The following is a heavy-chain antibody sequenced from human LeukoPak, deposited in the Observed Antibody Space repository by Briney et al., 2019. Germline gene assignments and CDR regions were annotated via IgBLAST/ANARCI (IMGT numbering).Heavy chain of an antibody. D-gene: IGHD1-1*01. CDR2: ISAYNGNT. CDR1: GYTFTSYG. J-gene: IGHJ6*02. Sequence: ASVKVSCKASGYTFTSYGISWVRQAPGQGLEWMGWISAYNGNTNYAQKLQRRVTITTKTSTSTAYMELRSLRSDDTAVYYCASFGTTGEPYYYYYSGMDVWGQGTTVTVSS. V-gene: IGHV1-18*01. CDR3: ASFGTTGEPYYYYYSGMDV.